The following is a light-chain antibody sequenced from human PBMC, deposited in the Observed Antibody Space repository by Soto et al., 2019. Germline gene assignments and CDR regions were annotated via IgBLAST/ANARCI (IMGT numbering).Light chain of an antibody. V-gene: IGKV3-11*01. CDR3: QQRSTWPQT. CDR1: QSVTTR. Sequence: IVLTQSPATQSLSPGERATLSCRASQSVTTRLGWYQQKPGQAPRLLIYDASNRATGIPDRFSGSGSGTDFTLTISSLEPEDSAVYYCQQRSTWPQTFGQGTKVEIK. J-gene: IGKJ1*01. CDR2: DAS.